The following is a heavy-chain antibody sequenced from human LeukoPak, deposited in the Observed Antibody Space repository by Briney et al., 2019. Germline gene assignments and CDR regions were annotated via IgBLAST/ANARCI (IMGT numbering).Heavy chain of an antibody. V-gene: IGHV1-18*01. J-gene: IGHJ4*02. CDR2: ISAYNGNT. Sequence: ASVRVSCKASGYTFTSYGISWVRQAPGQGLEWMGWISAYNGNTNYAQKLQGRVTMTTDTSTSTAYMELRSLGSDDTAVYYCATARITIFGVVIDYWGQGTLVTVSS. CDR3: ATARITIFGVVIDY. D-gene: IGHD3-3*01. CDR1: GYTFTSYG.